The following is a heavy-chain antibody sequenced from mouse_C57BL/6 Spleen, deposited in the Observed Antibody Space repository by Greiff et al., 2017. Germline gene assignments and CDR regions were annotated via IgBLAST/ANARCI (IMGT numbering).Heavy chain of an antibody. CDR1: GFTFSNYW. CDR2: IRLKSDNYAT. CDR3: VSPITTVVRGAMDY. D-gene: IGHD1-1*01. Sequence: EVKVEESGGGLVQPGGSMKLSCVASGFTFSNYWMNWVRQSPEKGLEWVAQIRLKSDNYATNYAESVKGRFTISRDDSKSSVYLQMNNLRSEDTGIYYCVSPITTVVRGAMDYWGQGTSVTVSS. V-gene: IGHV6-3*01. J-gene: IGHJ4*01.